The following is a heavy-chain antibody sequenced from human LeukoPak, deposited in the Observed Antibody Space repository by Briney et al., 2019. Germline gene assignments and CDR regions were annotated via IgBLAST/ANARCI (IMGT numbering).Heavy chain of an antibody. V-gene: IGHV4-61*02. D-gene: IGHD1-26*01. CDR2: IYGSGSA. CDR3: AGLADSVGATMYTFNV. Sequence: SETLSLTCTVSGGSISSGTYYWSWIRQPAGKELEWIGRIYGSGSANYNPSLKSRVTISLDTSKNHFPLKLSSVTAADTAVYYCAGLADSVGATMYTFNVWGQGTMVTVSS. J-gene: IGHJ3*01. CDR1: GGSISSGTYY.